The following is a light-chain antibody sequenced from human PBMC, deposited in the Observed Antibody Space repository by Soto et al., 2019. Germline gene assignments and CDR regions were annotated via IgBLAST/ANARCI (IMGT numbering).Light chain of an antibody. V-gene: IGKV3-20*01. CDR3: HQYGHSPQT. Sequence: EIVLTQSPGTLSLSPGERATLSCRASQSVTSSYLAWYQQKPGQAPRLLIYRASTRDTGIPDRFIGSGSGTDFTLIVSRLEPEDFALYYCHQYGHSPQTFGQGTKVDIK. J-gene: IGKJ1*01. CDR1: QSVTSSY. CDR2: RAS.